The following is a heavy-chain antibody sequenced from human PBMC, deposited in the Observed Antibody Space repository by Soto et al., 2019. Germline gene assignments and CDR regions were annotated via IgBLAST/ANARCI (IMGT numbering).Heavy chain of an antibody. J-gene: IGHJ5*02. CDR3: ARDLHLKNPVPWFDP. CDR2: ISAYNGNT. Sequence: GASVKVSCKASGYTFTSYGIIWVRQAPGQGLEWMGWISAYNGNTNYAQKLQGRVTMTTDTSTSTAYMELRSLRSDDTAVYYCARDLHLKNPVPWFDPWGQGTLVTVSS. CDR1: GYTFTSYG. V-gene: IGHV1-18*01. D-gene: IGHD3-10*02.